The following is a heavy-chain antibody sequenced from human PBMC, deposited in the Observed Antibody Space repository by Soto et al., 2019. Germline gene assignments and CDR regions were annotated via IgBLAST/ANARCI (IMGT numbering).Heavy chain of an antibody. J-gene: IGHJ4*02. CDR2: ISSSSGTI. D-gene: IGHD4-17*01. CDR1: GFTFSSYI. V-gene: IGHV3-48*02. CDR3: ARGYGDFDY. Sequence: GGSLRLSCGASGFTFSSYIMNWVRQAPGKGLEWVSSISSSSGTIYYADSVKGRFTISRDNAKNSLYLRMNSLRDEDTAVYYCARGYGDFDYWGQGTLVTVSS.